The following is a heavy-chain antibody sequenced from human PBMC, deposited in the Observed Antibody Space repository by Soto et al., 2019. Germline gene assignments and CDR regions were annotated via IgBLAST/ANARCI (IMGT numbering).Heavy chain of an antibody. CDR2: IRTKSNNYAT. Sequence: EVQLVESGGGLVQPGGSLKLSCAASGFTFSGSVIHWVRQASGKGLEWVAYIRTKSNNYATAYTASVKGRFTISRDDSKNTAYLQMNSLKIEDTAVYYCTLTVTAQTSGGQGTLVTVSS. D-gene: IGHD2-21*02. J-gene: IGHJ4*02. V-gene: IGHV3-73*02. CDR3: TLTVTAQTS. CDR1: GFTFSGSV.